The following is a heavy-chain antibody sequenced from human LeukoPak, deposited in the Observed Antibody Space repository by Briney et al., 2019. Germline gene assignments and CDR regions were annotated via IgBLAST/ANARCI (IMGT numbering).Heavy chain of an antibody. CDR1: GLTFGDYG. CDR3: TRVGPSGGLWGFLDY. J-gene: IGHJ4*02. CDR2: IRSKAYGATT. V-gene: IGHV3-49*04. Sequence: GGSLGLSCTASGLTFGDYGMSWVRQAPGKVLEWVGFIRSKAYGATTEYAASVKGRFTISRDDSKNIAYLQMNGLKTEDTAVYYCTRVGPSGGLWGFLDYWGQGTLVTVSS. D-gene: IGHD6-19*01.